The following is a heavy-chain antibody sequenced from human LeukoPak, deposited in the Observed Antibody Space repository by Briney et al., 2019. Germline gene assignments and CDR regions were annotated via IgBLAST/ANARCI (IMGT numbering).Heavy chain of an antibody. D-gene: IGHD3-10*01. CDR1: GFTFSSYE. CDR2: ISGSGGRT. CDR3: AKGDFYGSGRDYYYYMDV. J-gene: IGHJ6*03. V-gene: IGHV3-23*01. Sequence: GGSLRLSCAASGFTFSSYEMNWVRQAPGKWLEWVSAISGSGGRTYYADSVKGRFTISRDNSKNTLYLQMNSLRAEDTAVYNCAKGDFYGSGRDYYYYMDVWGKGTTVTISS.